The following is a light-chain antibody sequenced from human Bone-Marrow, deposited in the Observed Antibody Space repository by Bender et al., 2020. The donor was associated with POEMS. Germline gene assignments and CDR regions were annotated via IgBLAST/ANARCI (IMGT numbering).Light chain of an antibody. CDR2: GVT. J-gene: IGLJ2*01. CDR3: ASYSNTGAQH. CDR1: SSDVGGHNY. V-gene: IGLV2-14*03. Sequence: QSALTQPASVSGSPGQSITISCTGTSSDVGGHNYVSWYQQRPGKVPELIIYGVTSRTSGFSYRFSASKSGNTASLTISALQPDDEADYYCASYSNTGAQHFGGGTKLTVL.